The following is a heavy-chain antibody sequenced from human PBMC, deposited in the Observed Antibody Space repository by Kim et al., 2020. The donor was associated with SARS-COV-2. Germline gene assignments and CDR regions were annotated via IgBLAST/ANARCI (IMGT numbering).Heavy chain of an antibody. D-gene: IGHD6-19*01. CDR1: GYTLTELS. CDR3: APYISGWYPETPEDWFDP. V-gene: IGHV1-24*01. CDR2: FDPEDGET. J-gene: IGHJ5*02. Sequence: ASVKVSCKVSGYTLTELSMHWVRQAPGKGLEWMGGFDPEDGETIYAQKFQGRVTMTEDTSTDTAYMELSSLRSEDTAVYYCAPYISGWYPETPEDWFDPWGQGTLVNVSS.